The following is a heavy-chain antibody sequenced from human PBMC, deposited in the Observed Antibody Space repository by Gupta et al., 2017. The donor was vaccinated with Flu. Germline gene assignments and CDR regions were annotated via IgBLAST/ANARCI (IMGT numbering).Heavy chain of an antibody. D-gene: IGHD2-2*01. CDR2: ITGTTTHI. V-gene: IGHV3-21*06. CDR3: ARDRGYYASA. J-gene: IGHJ4*02. CDR1: GFPFSPYP. Sequence: EVQLMESGGGLVNPGGSLSLSCTAYGFPFSPYPMNWVRQAPGRGLEWVSSITGTTTHIYYADSVKGRFTITRDNAKNSLHLEMNSLRAEDTGIYYCARDRGYYASAWGQGTLVTVSS.